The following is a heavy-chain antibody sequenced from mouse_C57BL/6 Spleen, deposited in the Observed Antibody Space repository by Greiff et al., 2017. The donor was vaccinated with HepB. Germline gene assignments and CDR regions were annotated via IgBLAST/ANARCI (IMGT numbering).Heavy chain of an antibody. CDR2: IDPSDSYT. J-gene: IGHJ3*01. D-gene: IGHD2-2*01. Sequence: VQLQQPGAELVMPGASVKLSCKASGYTFTSYWMHWVKQRPGQGLEWIGEIDPSDSYTNYNQKFKGKSTLTVDKSSSTAYMQLSSLTSEDSAVYYCARCPYGYQAWFAYWGQGTLVTVSA. CDR3: ARCPYGYQAWFAY. V-gene: IGHV1-69*01. CDR1: GYTFTSYW.